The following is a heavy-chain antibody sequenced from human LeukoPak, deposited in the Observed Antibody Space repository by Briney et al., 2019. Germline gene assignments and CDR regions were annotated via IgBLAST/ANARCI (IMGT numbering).Heavy chain of an antibody. CDR1: GFTFSSYS. J-gene: IGHJ4*02. CDR3: AKDYYDSSGIIDY. D-gene: IGHD3-22*01. Sequence: GVSLRLPCAASGFTFSSYSMSWVRQAPAKGLEWVSAISGSGGSTYYADSVKDRFTIYRDNSKNTLHRQMNSLRAEDTAVDYCAKDYYDSSGIIDYWGQGTLVTVSS. V-gene: IGHV3-23*01. CDR2: ISGSGGST.